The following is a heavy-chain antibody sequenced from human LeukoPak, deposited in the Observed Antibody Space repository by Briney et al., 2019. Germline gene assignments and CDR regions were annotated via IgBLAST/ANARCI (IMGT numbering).Heavy chain of an antibody. J-gene: IGHJ6*02. CDR1: GFTFSSYA. Sequence: GRSLRLSCAASGFTFSSYAMHWVRQAPGKGLEWVAVISYDGSNKYYADSVKGRFTISRDNSKNTLYLQMNSLRAEDTAVYSCARAPHGMDVWGQGTTVTVSS. CDR2: ISYDGSNK. V-gene: IGHV3-30-3*01. CDR3: ARAPHGMDV.